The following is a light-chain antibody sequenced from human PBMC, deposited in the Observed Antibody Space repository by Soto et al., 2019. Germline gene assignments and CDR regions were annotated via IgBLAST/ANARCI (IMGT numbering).Light chain of an antibody. J-gene: IGKJ1*01. V-gene: IGKV3-15*01. Sequence: EIVMTQSPATLSVSPGERATLSCRASQSVSSNLAWYQQKPGQAPRLLIYGASTRATGIPARFSGSGSGTEFTLTISSLLSEDFAVYYCQQYNYWPRTFGQGTKVEIK. CDR3: QQYNYWPRT. CDR2: GAS. CDR1: QSVSSN.